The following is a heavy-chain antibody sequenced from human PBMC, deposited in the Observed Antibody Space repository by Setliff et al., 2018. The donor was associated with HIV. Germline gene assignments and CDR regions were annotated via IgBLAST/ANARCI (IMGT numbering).Heavy chain of an antibody. D-gene: IGHD3-10*01. J-gene: IGHJ1*01. CDR1: GGAFSSYA. CDR2: IIPIFGTA. V-gene: IGHV1-69*05. CDR3: AQAQTSVSGSYYQYLQH. Sequence: ASVKVSCKASGGAFSSYALSWVRQAPGQGLEWMGGIIPIFGTANYAQKFQGRVTITTDESTSTAYMELSSLRSEDTAVYYCAQAQTSVSGSYYQYLQHWGQGTLVTVSS.